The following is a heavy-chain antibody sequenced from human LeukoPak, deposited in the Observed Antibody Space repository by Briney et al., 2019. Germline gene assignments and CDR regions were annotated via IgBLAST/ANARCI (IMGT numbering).Heavy chain of an antibody. CDR2: INPNSGGT. V-gene: IGHV1-2*02. CDR3: ARDIIVVVPAARTDY. CDR1: GYTFTGYY. Sequence: ASVKVSCKASGYTFTGYYMHWVRQAPGQGLEWMGWINPNSGGTNYAQKFQGRVTMTRDTSISTAYTELSRLRSDDTAVYYCARDIIVVVPAARTDYWGQGTLVTVSS. J-gene: IGHJ4*02. D-gene: IGHD2-2*01.